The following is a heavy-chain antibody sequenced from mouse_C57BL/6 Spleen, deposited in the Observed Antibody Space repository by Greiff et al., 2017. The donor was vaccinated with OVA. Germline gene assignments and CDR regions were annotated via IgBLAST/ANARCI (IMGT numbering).Heavy chain of an antibody. CDR3: ARSGGYDRFAY. Sequence: QVQLQQSGPELVRPGASVKLSCKASGYTFTDYSMNWVKQRPGQGLEWIGRIYPGYGDTYYNEKFKGKATLTADKSSSTAYMQLSSLTSEDSAVYVCARSGGYDRFAYWGQGTLVTVSA. V-gene: IGHV1-76*01. J-gene: IGHJ3*01. CDR1: GYTFTDYS. CDR2: IYPGYGDT. D-gene: IGHD2-2*01.